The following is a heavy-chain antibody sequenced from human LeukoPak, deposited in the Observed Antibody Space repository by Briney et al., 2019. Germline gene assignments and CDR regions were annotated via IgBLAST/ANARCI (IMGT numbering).Heavy chain of an antibody. J-gene: IGHJ4*02. D-gene: IGHD4-23*01. CDR2: ISSSTTYI. CDR1: GFTFSTYE. V-gene: IGHV3-21*01. Sequence: AGESLRLSCAASGFTFSTYEASWVRQAPGKGLEWVASISSSTTYIYYADPVKGRFTISRDDAKNSLYLQMSSLRAEDTAVYYCAREVIGGNSAWGQGTLVTVSS. CDR3: AREVIGGNSA.